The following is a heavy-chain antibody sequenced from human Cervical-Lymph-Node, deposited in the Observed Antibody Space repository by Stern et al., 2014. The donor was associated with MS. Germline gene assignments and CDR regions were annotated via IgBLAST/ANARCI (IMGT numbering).Heavy chain of an antibody. CDR2: ISYDGSNK. CDR1: GFTFSSYG. Sequence: VQLVESGGGVVQPGRSLRLSCAASGFTFSSYGMPWVRQAPGKGLEWVAVISYDGSNKYYADSVKGRFTISRDNSKNTLYLQMNSLRAEDTAVYYCAKTNGYWGQGTLVTVSS. J-gene: IGHJ4*02. CDR3: AKTNGY. V-gene: IGHV3-30*18.